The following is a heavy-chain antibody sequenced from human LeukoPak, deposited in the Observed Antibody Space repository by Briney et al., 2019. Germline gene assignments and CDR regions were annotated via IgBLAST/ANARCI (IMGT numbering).Heavy chain of an antibody. CDR1: GFTFSDYY. D-gene: IGHD6-19*01. CDR3: ARVPRKYSSGAYYFDY. Sequence: GGSLRLSCAASGFTFSDYYMSWIRQAPGKGLEWVSYISSSGSTIYDADSVKGRFTISRDNAKNSLYLQMNSLRAEDTAVYYCARVPRKYSSGAYYFDYWGQGTLVTVSS. V-gene: IGHV3-11*01. CDR2: ISSSGSTI. J-gene: IGHJ4*02.